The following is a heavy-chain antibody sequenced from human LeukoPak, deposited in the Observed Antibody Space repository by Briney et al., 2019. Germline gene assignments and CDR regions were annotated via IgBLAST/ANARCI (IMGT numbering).Heavy chain of an antibody. J-gene: IGHJ4*02. CDR2: IYHSGST. CDR3: ARVGAGVAFDY. CDR1: GVSISSGGYS. D-gene: IGHD3-3*01. V-gene: IGHV4-30-2*01. Sequence: SETLSLTCAVSGVSISSGGYSWRWLRQPPGKGLEWIGYIYHSGSTYYNPSLKSRVTISVDRSKNQFSLKLSSVTAADTAVYYCARVGAGVAFDYWGQGTLVTVSS.